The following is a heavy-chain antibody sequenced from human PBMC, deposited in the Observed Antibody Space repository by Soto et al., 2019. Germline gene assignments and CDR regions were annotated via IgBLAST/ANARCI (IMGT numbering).Heavy chain of an antibody. V-gene: IGHV4-59*08. J-gene: IGHJ4*02. Sequence: PSETLSLTCTVSGGSIETFYWSWIRQPPRKGLEWIGYISNSGSTSYNPSLESRVTVSVDTAKNEFSLKLSSVTAADTAVYYCVRHAQWIIRAYCGQGSLVTVSS. D-gene: IGHD5-12*01. CDR1: GGSIETFY. CDR3: VRHAQWIIRAY. CDR2: ISNSGST.